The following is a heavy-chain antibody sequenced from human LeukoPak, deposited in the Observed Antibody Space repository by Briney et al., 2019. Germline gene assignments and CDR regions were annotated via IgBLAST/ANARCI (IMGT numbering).Heavy chain of an antibody. Sequence: PSETLSLTCTVSGGSISSYYWSWIRQPPGKGLEWIGYIYYSGSTNYNPSLKSRVTISVDTSKNQFSLKLSSVTAADTAVYYCAREGAVAGFDTHDAFDIWGQGTMVTVSS. V-gene: IGHV4-59*01. CDR3: AREGAVAGFDTHDAFDI. CDR1: GGSISSYY. CDR2: IYYSGST. J-gene: IGHJ3*02. D-gene: IGHD6-19*01.